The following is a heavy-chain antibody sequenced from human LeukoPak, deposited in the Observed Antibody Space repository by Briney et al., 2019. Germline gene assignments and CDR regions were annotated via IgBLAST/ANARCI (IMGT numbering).Heavy chain of an antibody. Sequence: GGSLRLSCAASGFTFSNYAMSWVRQAPGKGLEWVSLISDSAGSTYYADSVKGRFTISRDNSKNTLYLQMNSLRAEDTAVYYCARERGEITMVRGVSASYYYYMDVWGKGTTVTISS. D-gene: IGHD3-10*01. CDR1: GFTFSNYA. CDR3: ARERGEITMVRGVSASYYYYMDV. V-gene: IGHV3-23*01. J-gene: IGHJ6*03. CDR2: ISDSAGST.